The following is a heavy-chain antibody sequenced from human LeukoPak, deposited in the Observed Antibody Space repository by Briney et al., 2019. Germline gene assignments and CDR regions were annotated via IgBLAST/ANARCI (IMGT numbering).Heavy chain of an antibody. D-gene: IGHD6-13*01. CDR1: GGSISSYY. V-gene: IGHV4-4*07. J-gene: IGHJ5*01. CDR2: ISTSGSA. CDR3: ARDYSSPTDWFDP. Sequence: SETLSLTCTVSGGSISSYYWSWIRQPAGKGREWVGRISTSGSANFNPSLKGRVTMTVDTSKNQYSLKLSSVTAADTAVYYCARDYSSPTDWFDPWGQGTPVTVSS.